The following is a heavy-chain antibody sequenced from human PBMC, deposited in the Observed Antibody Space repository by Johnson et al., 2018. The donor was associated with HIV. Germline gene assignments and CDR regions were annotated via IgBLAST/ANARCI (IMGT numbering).Heavy chain of an antibody. J-gene: IGHJ3*02. CDR3: AREGRGSSSGAFDI. V-gene: IGHV3-74*01. Sequence: LVWVSRINSAGSSTICADSVKGRFTISRDNAKNSLYLQMGSLRAEDMAVYYCAREGRGSSSGAFDIWGQGTMVTVSS. CDR2: INSAGSST. D-gene: IGHD6-6*01.